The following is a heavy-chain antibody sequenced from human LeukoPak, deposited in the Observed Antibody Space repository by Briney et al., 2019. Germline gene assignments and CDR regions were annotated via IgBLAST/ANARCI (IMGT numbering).Heavy chain of an antibody. CDR3: SGYSYGIYYYYGMDV. CDR1: GFTFSNAW. CDR2: MKSKTDGGTT. V-gene: IGHV3-15*01. D-gene: IGHD5-18*01. J-gene: IGHJ6*02. Sequence: PGGSLRLSCAASGFTFSNAWMSWVRQAPGKGLEWVGRMKSKTDGGTTDYAAPVKGRFTISRDDSKNTLYLQMNSLKTEDTAVYYCSGYSYGIYYYYGMDVWGQGTTVTVSS.